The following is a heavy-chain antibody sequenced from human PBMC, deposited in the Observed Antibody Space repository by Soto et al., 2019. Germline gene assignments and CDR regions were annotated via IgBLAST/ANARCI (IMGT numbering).Heavy chain of an antibody. CDR3: ARCLEQQLPPAYYYYYMDV. CDR1: GGSISSSSYY. V-gene: IGHV4-39*01. D-gene: IGHD6-13*01. CDR2: IYYSGST. J-gene: IGHJ6*03. Sequence: QLQLQESGPGLVKPSETLSLTCTVSGGSISSSSYYWGWIRQPPGKGLEWIGSIYYSGSTYYNPSLKSRVTISVDTSKNQFSLKLSSVTAADTAVYYCARCLEQQLPPAYYYYYMDVWGKGTTVTVSS.